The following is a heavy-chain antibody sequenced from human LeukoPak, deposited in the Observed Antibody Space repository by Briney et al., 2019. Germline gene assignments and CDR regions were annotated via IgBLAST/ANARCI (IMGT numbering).Heavy chain of an antibody. CDR3: ARHYYDSSGPYYFDY. J-gene: IGHJ4*02. CDR2: IYYSGST. D-gene: IGHD3-22*01. CDR1: GGSISSSSYY. V-gene: IGHV4-39*01. Sequence: SETLSLTCTVSGGSISSSSYYWGWIRQPPGKGLEWIVRIYYSGSTYYNPSLNSRITISVDTSKNQFSLKLSSVTAADTAVYYCARHYYDSSGPYYFDYWRQGTLVTVSS.